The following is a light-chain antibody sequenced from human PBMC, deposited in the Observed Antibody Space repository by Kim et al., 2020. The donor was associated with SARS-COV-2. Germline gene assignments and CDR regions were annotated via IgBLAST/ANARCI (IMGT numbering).Light chain of an antibody. Sequence: GTLSLSPGARATPSCRASQGVSNYLAWYQQKPGQAPRLLIYEASKRAAGIPARFSGSGSGTDFTLTISRLEPGDSAVYFCQQRGSFGQGTRLEIK. CDR1: QGVSNY. J-gene: IGKJ5*01. CDR2: EAS. CDR3: QQRGS. V-gene: IGKV3-11*01.